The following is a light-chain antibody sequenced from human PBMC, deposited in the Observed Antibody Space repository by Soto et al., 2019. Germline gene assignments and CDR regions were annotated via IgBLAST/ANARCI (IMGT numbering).Light chain of an antibody. CDR1: SSDIGGYNY. CDR2: EVS. V-gene: IGLV2-8*01. CDR3: SSYAGSNNPYV. J-gene: IGLJ1*01. Sequence: QSALTQPPSASGSPGQSVTISCTGISSDIGGYNYVSWYQQYPGKAPKLMIYEVSKRPSGVPDLFSGSKSGNTASLTVSGLQAEDEADYYCSSYAGSNNPYVFGTGTKLTVL.